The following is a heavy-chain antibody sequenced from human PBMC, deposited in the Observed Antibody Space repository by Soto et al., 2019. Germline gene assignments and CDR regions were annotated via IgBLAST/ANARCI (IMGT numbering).Heavy chain of an antibody. CDR2: IYYDGTT. CDR3: ATTVFPARKWFDP. CDR1: GGSISRDDYY. V-gene: IGHV4-39*01. Sequence: QLQLQESGLGLMKPSETLSLTCTVSGGSISRDDYYWGWIRQPPGKGLEWIGNIYYDGTTYYNPSRKCRVTISITIAQIQFSLRLTSATAADTAVYYCATTVFPARKWFDPWGQGTLVTVSS. J-gene: IGHJ5*02. D-gene: IGHD4-4*01.